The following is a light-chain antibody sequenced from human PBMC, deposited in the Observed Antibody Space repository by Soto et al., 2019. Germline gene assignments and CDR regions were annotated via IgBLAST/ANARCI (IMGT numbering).Light chain of an antibody. CDR3: GTWDSSLSGV. CDR1: SSNIGNNY. V-gene: IGLV1-51*01. Sequence: QSVLTQPPSVSAAPGQKVTISCSGSSSNIGNNYVSWYQQLPGTAPKLLIYDNNKRPSGIPDRFSGSKSGTSATLRITGLQTDDEAHYYCGTWDSSLSGVFGGGTQLTVL. CDR2: DNN. J-gene: IGLJ3*02.